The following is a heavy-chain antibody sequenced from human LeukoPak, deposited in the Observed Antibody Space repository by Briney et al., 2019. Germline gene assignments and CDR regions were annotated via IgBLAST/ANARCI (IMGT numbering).Heavy chain of an antibody. J-gene: IGHJ4*02. CDR3: ARPSGGTPFKRFDY. CDR1: GGSISSYY. V-gene: IGHV4-59*12. CDR2: IYYSGST. D-gene: IGHD1-1*01. Sequence: SETLSLTCTVSGGSISSYYWSWIRQPPGKGLEWIGYIYYSGSTNYNPSLKSRVTISVDTSKNQFPLKLTSVTAADTAVYYCARPSGGTPFKRFDYWGQGTLVTVSS.